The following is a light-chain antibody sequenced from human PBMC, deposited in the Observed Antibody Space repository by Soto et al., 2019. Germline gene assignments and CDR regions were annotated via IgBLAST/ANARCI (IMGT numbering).Light chain of an antibody. CDR1: QGISNS. CDR3: QKYDSAPT. Sequence: DIQLTQSPSSLSASVGDRVTITCRASQGISNSLAWYQQKSGKVPKLLIYGASTLQSGVPFRFSGSMSGTDFTLTISSLQPEDVTTYYCQKYDSAPTFDPGTKVQI. CDR2: GAS. V-gene: IGKV1-27*01. J-gene: IGKJ1*01.